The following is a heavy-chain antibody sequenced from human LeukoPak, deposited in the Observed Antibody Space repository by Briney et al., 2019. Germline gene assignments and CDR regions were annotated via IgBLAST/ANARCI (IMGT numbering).Heavy chain of an antibody. D-gene: IGHD6-6*01. Sequence: GASVKVSCKASGYTFSNYGLSWVRQAPGHGLEWMGWISAYTGNTNYAQKFQGRVTLTTDTSTTTAYMDLRSLRSDDTAVYYCAKGTPWQLVFTHFDYWGQGALVTVSS. CDR3: AKGTPWQLVFTHFDY. CDR1: GYTFSNYG. J-gene: IGHJ4*02. CDR2: ISAYTGNT. V-gene: IGHV1-18*01.